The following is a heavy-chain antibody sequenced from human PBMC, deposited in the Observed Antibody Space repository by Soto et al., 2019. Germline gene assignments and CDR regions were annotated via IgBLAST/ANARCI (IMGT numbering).Heavy chain of an antibody. Sequence: QEQLVESGGGLVRPGGSLRLSCETSGFIFSDYYMSWVRQAPGKGLEGVSYIGRSANSVSYAESVKGRFTISRDDAVNSLYLQMNSLRAEDTAVYFCARVWEDYSYYMDVWGKGTTVTVSS. CDR2: IGRSANSV. CDR1: GFIFSDYY. CDR3: ARVWEDYSYYMDV. J-gene: IGHJ6*03. V-gene: IGHV3-11*01. D-gene: IGHD1-26*01.